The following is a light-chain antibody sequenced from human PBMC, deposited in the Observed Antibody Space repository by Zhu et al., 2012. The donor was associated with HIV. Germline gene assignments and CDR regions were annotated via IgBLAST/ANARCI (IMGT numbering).Light chain of an antibody. V-gene: IGKV3-20*01. CDR2: GAP. J-gene: IGKJ1*01. Sequence: EIVLTQSPDTLSLSPGDRATLACRASQSVSSNYVIWYQQKPGQAPRPLIYGAPDRASGVPDRFSGSGSGTDFTLTISRLEAEDFAVYYCHQYDNSWTFGQGTKVGNQT. CDR1: QSVSSNY. CDR3: HQYDNSWT.